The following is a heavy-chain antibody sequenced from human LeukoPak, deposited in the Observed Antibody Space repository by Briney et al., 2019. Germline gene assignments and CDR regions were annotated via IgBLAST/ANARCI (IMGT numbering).Heavy chain of an antibody. CDR2: INPSGGGI. Sequence: ASVKVSCKASGYTFTSYYLHWVRQAPGQGLEWMGIINPSGGGISYAQKLQGRVTMTSDTSTSTVYMELSSLRSEDTAVYFCARVSTQDPIYSGAGRYDYWGQGTLVTVSS. V-gene: IGHV1-46*04. J-gene: IGHJ4*01. CDR1: GYTFTSYY. D-gene: IGHD3-10*01. CDR3: ARVSTQDPIYSGAGRYDY.